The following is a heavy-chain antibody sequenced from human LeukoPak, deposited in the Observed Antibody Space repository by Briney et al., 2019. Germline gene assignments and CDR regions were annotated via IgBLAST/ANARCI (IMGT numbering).Heavy chain of an antibody. CDR1: GFTFSGYG. Sequence: GGSLRLSCAASGFTFSGYGMHWVRQAPGKGLECVAPISTDGSNKDYADSVKGRFTISRDNSKNTLYLQMDSLRAEDTAVYYCARDWARGDSYYVDYWGQGTLVTVSS. J-gene: IGHJ4*02. CDR3: ARDWARGDSYYVDY. D-gene: IGHD2-21*02. V-gene: IGHV3-30*03. CDR2: ISTDGSNK.